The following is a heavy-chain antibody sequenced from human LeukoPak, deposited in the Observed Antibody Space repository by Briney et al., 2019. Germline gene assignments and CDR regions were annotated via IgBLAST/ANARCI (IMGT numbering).Heavy chain of an antibody. J-gene: IGHJ4*02. V-gene: IGHV4-59*01. CDR1: GGSISSYY. CDR2: IYYSGST. CDR3: ARRVYGGYHDY. Sequence: SETLSLTCTVSGGSISSYYWSWIRQPPGKGLEWIGNIYYSGSTNYNPSLKSRVTISVDTSKNQLSLKLSSVTAADTAVYYCARRVYGGYHDYWGQGTLVTVSS. D-gene: IGHD5-12*01.